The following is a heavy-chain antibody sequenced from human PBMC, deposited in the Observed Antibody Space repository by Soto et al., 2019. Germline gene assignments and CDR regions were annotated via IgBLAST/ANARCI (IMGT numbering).Heavy chain of an antibody. J-gene: IGHJ4*02. CDR2: IYYSGNT. Sequence: SETLSLTCTVSGGSISSSSYYWGWIRQPPGKGLEWIGSIYYSGNTYYNPSLKSRVTISVDTAKNQFSLKLSSVTAADTAVYYCARQYYFGSGSSYNRPFDFWGQGTLVTSPQ. CDR3: ARQYYFGSGSSYNRPFDF. CDR1: GGSISSSSYY. V-gene: IGHV4-39*01. D-gene: IGHD3-10*01.